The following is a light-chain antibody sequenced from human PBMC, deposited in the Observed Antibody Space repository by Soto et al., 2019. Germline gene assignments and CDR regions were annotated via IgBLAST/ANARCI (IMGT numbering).Light chain of an antibody. CDR1: RSDVGSYNL. V-gene: IGLV2-23*01. Sequence: QSALTQPASVSGSPGQSITISCTGTRSDVGSYNLVSWYQQLPGKAPKLIISEGSKRPSGVSNRFSGSKSGNTASLTISGLQAEDEADYYCCSYAGITFAVFGTGTKATVL. CDR2: EGS. CDR3: CSYAGITFAV. J-gene: IGLJ1*01.